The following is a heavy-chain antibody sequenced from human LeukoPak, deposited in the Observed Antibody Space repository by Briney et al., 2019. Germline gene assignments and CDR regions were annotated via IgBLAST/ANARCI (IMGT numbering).Heavy chain of an antibody. D-gene: IGHD4-23*01. CDR3: ARTRSKVVTPTFAD. Sequence: GGSLRLSCAASGFTFSDYSMNWVRQAQGKGLEWVSYINSGSSTIYYVDSVEGRFTISRDNAKNSLYLQMNSLRDEDTAVYHCARTRSKVVTPTFADGGQGTLVTVSS. J-gene: IGHJ4*02. CDR1: GFTFSDYS. CDR2: INSGSSTI. V-gene: IGHV3-48*02.